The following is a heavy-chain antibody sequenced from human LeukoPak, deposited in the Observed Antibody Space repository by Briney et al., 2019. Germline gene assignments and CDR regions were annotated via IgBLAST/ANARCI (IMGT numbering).Heavy chain of an antibody. V-gene: IGHV4-59*11. Sequence: PSETLSVTCTVSGGSISSHHWSWIRQPPGKGLEWIGNMYSSGSTKYNPSLESRVTISLGTSNNQFSLKVHSVTAADTAVYYCARDSSRWLVGYFDYWGQGILVTVAS. D-gene: IGHD6-19*01. CDR1: GGSISSHH. J-gene: IGHJ4*02. CDR3: ARDSSRWLVGYFDY. CDR2: MYSSGST.